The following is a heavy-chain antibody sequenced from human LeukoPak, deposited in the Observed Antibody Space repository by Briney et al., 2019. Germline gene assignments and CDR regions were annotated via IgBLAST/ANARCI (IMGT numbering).Heavy chain of an antibody. Sequence: PGGSLRLSCAASGFTFSSYSMTWVRQTPGKGLEWVSSISSTSTYIYYADSVKGRFTISRDNAKNSLYLQMNSLRAEDTAVYYCAREPTPMILWGQGTLVTVSS. CDR3: AREPTPMIL. CDR2: ISSTSTYI. J-gene: IGHJ4*02. V-gene: IGHV3-21*01. D-gene: IGHD5-18*01. CDR1: GFTFSSYS.